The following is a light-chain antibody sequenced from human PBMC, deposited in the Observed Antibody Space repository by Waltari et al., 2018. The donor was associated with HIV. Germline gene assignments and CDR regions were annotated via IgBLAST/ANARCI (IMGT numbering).Light chain of an antibody. CDR3: QSADSSGTYV. J-gene: IGLJ1*01. Sequence: SYELTQPPSVSVSPGQTARITCSGDALPKQYAYWYQQKPGQAPVLVIYKDNERHSGIPERFSGSSSGTTVTLTISGVQAEDEADYYCQSADSSGTYVFGTGTKVTVL. V-gene: IGLV3-25*03. CDR2: KDN. CDR1: ALPKQY.